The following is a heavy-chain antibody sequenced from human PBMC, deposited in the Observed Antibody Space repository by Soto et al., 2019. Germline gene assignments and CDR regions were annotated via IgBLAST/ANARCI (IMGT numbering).Heavy chain of an antibody. V-gene: IGHV3-11*06. CDR1: GFTFSDYY. CDR3: ARLDYGDYTRILDY. Sequence: PGGSLRLSCAASGFTFSDYYMSWIRQAPGKGLEWVSYISSSSSYTNYADSVKGRFTISRDNAKNSLYLQMNSLRAEDTAVYYCARLDYGDYTRILDYWGQGTLVTVSS. J-gene: IGHJ4*02. D-gene: IGHD4-17*01. CDR2: ISSSSSYT.